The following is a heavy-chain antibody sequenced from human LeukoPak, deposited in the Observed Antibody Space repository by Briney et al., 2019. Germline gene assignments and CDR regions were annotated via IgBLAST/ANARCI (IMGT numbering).Heavy chain of an antibody. D-gene: IGHD6-6*01. Sequence: SETLSLTCAVYGGSFSGYYWSWIRQPPGKGLEWIGEINHSGSTNYNPSLKSRVTISVDTSKNQFSLKLSSVTAADTAVYYCARGSSIAARAGISWFDPWGQGTLVTVSS. V-gene: IGHV4-34*01. CDR3: ARGSSIAARAGISWFDP. CDR2: INHSGST. CDR1: GGSFSGYY. J-gene: IGHJ5*02.